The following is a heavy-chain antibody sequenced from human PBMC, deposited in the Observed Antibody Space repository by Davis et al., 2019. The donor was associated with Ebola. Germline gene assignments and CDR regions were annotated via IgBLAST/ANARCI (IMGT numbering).Heavy chain of an antibody. D-gene: IGHD1-26*01. J-gene: IGHJ6*02. CDR1: GYTFSSYY. CDR2: INPSGGDI. Sequence: ASVKVSCKASGYTFSSYYMHWVRQAPGQGLEWVGRINPSGGDIVYARRFQGRVTMTWDTSTATVFMELSSLRSEDTAVYYCARDFGPIVVRAHYYYYGLDAWGQGTTVTVSS. V-gene: IGHV1-46*01. CDR3: ARDFGPIVVRAHYYYYGLDA.